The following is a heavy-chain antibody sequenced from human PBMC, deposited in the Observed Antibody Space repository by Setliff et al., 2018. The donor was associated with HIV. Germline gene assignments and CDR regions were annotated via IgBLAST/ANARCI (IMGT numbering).Heavy chain of an antibody. CDR2: IFYTGST. J-gene: IGHJ6*03. CDR3: ARDPRYYYYYMDV. V-gene: IGHV4-61*01. Sequence: SETLSLTCTVSGGSIRSGSYYWSWIRQSPGKGLEWIGYIFYTGSTNHNPSLKSRVTMSVDKSKNQFSLKLNSVTAADTAVYYCARDPRYYYYYMDVWGKGTTVTVSS. CDR1: GGSIRSGSYY.